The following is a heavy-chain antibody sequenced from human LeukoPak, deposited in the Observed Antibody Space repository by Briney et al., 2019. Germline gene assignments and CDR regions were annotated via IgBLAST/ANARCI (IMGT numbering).Heavy chain of an antibody. Sequence: SETLSLTCAVYGGSFSGYYWSWIRQPPGKGLEWIGEINHSGSTNYNPSLKSRVTISVDTSKNQFSLKLSSVTAADTAVYYCASLPSRSNWGRKPWGQGTLVTVSS. CDR2: INHSGST. CDR3: ASLPSRSNWGRKP. CDR1: GGSFSGYY. V-gene: IGHV4-34*01. D-gene: IGHD7-27*01. J-gene: IGHJ5*02.